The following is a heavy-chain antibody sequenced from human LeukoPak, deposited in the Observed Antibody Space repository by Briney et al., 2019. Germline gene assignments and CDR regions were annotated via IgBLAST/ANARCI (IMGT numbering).Heavy chain of an antibody. V-gene: IGHV4-59*01. CDR2: IYYSGTT. D-gene: IGHD4-17*01. Sequence: AETLSLTCTVSGGSISYYYWSWIRQSPGKGLEWIGYIYYSGTTNYNPSLKSRVTISVDTSKNQFSLQLRSVTAADTAVYYCAREDPQTTVPEGMDVWGQGTTVTVSS. CDR1: GGSISYYY. CDR3: AREDPQTTVPEGMDV. J-gene: IGHJ6*02.